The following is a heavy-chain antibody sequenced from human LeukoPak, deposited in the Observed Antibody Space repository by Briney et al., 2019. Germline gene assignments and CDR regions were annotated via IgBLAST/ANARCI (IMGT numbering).Heavy chain of an antibody. CDR3: ARDRLTCSGGSCHQYYFDY. V-gene: IGHV3-33*01. J-gene: IGHJ4*02. D-gene: IGHD2-15*01. CDR1: GFTFSSYG. CDR2: VWYDGGNK. Sequence: GGSLRLSCAASGFTFSSYGMHWVCQAPGKGLEWVAVVWYDGGNKYYADSVKGRFTISRDNSQNTLYLQMNSLRAEDTAVYFCARDRLTCSGGSCHQYYFDYWGQGTLVAVSS.